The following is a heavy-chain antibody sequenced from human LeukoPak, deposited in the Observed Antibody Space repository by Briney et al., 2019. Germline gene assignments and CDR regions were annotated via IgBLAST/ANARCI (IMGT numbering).Heavy chain of an antibody. CDR1: GYTFTNYG. CDR3: ARDLAYNYGDPHYFDY. Sequence: ASVKVSCKASGYTFTNYGISWVRQAPGQGLEWMGWISAYNGNTNYAQKLQGRVTMTTDTSTSTAYKELRSLRSDDTAVYYCARDLAYNYGDPHYFDYWGQGTLVTVSS. CDR2: ISAYNGNT. D-gene: IGHD5-24*01. J-gene: IGHJ4*02. V-gene: IGHV1-18*01.